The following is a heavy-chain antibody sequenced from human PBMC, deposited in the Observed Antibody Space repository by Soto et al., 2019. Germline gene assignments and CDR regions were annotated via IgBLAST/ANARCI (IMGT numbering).Heavy chain of an antibody. CDR3: ARHAGGSGSYQSDY. V-gene: IGHV4-59*08. J-gene: IGHJ4*02. D-gene: IGHD3-10*01. CDR2: IYYSGST. CDR1: GGSISSYY. Sequence: QVQLQESGPGLVKPSETLSLTCTVSGGSISSYYWSWIRQPPGKGLEWIGYIYYSGSTKYNPSLKSRVTISVDTSKNQLSLKLSSVTAADTAVYYCARHAGGSGSYQSDYWGQGTLVTVSS.